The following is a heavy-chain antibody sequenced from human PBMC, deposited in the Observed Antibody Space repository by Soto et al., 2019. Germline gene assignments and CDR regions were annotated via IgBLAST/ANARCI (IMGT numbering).Heavy chain of an antibody. J-gene: IGHJ6*02. D-gene: IGHD3-10*01. CDR1: GYTFSDYY. Sequence: EVQLVQSGAEVQKPGATVTISCKVSGYTFSDYYMNWVRQAPGKGLEWMGLVDPGDGGTAYAERFKGRVTITADTSTDTAYMELTSLRSDDTAVYYCATEDDPWRTSLGRGVTPGRYYGMDVWGQGTTVTVSS. CDR3: ATEDDPWRTSLGRGVTPGRYYGMDV. V-gene: IGHV1-69-2*01. CDR2: VDPGDGGT.